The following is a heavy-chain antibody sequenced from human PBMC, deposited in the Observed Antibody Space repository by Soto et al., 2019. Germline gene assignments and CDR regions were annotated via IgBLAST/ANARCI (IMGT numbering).Heavy chain of an antibody. J-gene: IGHJ4*02. CDR1: GGSFSGYY. D-gene: IGHD2-21*01. CDR2: INHSGST. Sequence: TSETLSLTCAVYGGSFSGYYWTWIRQPPGTGLEWIGEINHSGSTNYNPSLKSRVTISVDTSKNQFSLKLTSVTAADTAVYYCARDKIPGLFDYWGQGILVTVSS. V-gene: IGHV4-34*01. CDR3: ARDKIPGLFDY.